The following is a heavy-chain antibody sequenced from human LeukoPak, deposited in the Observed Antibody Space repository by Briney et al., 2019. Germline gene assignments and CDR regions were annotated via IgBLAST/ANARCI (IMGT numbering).Heavy chain of an antibody. CDR3: ARLEYFGRRGYAFDI. V-gene: IGHV4-39*01. CDR1: GGSISSSSYY. Sequence: PSETLSLTCTVSGGSISSSSYYWGWIRQPPGKGLEWIGSIYYSGSTYYNPSLKSRVTISVDTSKNQFSLKLSSVTAADTAVYYCARLEYFGRRGYAFDIWGQGTMVTVSS. J-gene: IGHJ3*02. D-gene: IGHD3-3*01. CDR2: IYYSGST.